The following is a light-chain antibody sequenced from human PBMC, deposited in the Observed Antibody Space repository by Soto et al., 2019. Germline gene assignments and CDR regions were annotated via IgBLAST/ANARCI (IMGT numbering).Light chain of an antibody. CDR2: DAS. CDR3: LQHDSFPPT. Sequence: DIQMTQSPSSLSASVGARVTITCQASQDITNYLNWYQQKPGKAPRLLLYDASSLQTGVPSRFSGSGSGTDFTLTINSLQPEDFATYYCLQHDSFPPTFGQGTRLEIK. J-gene: IGKJ5*01. CDR1: QDITNY. V-gene: IGKV1-33*01.